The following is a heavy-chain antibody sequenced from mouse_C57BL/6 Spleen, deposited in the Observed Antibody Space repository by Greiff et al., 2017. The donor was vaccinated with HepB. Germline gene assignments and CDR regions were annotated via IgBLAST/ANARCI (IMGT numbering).Heavy chain of an antibody. CDR3: ASGVGWLLFAY. V-gene: IGHV1-66*01. CDR1: GYSFTSYY. D-gene: IGHD2-3*01. CDR2: IYPGSGNT. J-gene: IGHJ3*01. Sequence: VQLQESGPELVKPGASVKISCKASGYSFTSYYIHWVKQRPGQGLEWIGWIYPGSGNTKYNEKFKGKATLTADTSSSTAYMQLSSLTSEDSAVYYCASGVGWLLFAYWGQGTLVTVSA.